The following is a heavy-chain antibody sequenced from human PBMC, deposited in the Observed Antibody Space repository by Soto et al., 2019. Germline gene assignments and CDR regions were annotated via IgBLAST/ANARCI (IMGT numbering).Heavy chain of an antibody. CDR3: TSGWPDY. D-gene: IGHD6-19*01. CDR1: GFTFNNAW. Sequence: EVQLVESGGDLVKPGGSLRLSCAAAGFTFNNAWMSWVRQAPGKGLEWVGRIKSDADGGTIDYGTPVKGRFTISRNDSTNTLYLQMNSLKTEDTAVYYCTSGWPDYWGQGTLVTVSS. J-gene: IGHJ4*02. V-gene: IGHV3-15*01. CDR2: IKSDADGGTI.